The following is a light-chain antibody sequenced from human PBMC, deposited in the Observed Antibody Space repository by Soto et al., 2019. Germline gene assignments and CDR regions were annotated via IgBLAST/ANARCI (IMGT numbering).Light chain of an antibody. Sequence: EIVLTQSPATLSLSPGERATLSCRASQSVRNFLAWYQQKPGQAPRLLIYDASNRATGIPARFSGSGSGTDFTLLMSSLAREDVSFYYCRQRRNWLTFGGGTKLEIK. CDR2: DAS. J-gene: IGKJ4*01. CDR1: QSVRNF. CDR3: RQRRNWLT. V-gene: IGKV3-11*01.